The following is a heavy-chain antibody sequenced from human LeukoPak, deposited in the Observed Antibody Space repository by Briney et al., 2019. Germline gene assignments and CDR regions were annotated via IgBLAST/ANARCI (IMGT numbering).Heavy chain of an antibody. J-gene: IGHJ4*02. CDR2: IKQDGSDK. CDR1: GFRFSSYW. D-gene: IGHD1-26*01. CDR3: ARDVDTRSGVVY. Sequence: PGGSLRLSCAASGFRFSSYWMHWVRQAPGKGLEWVASIKQDGSDKYYVDSVKGRFTISRDNSKNTLYLQMNSLRAEDTAVYYCARDVDTRSGVVYWGQGTLVTVSS. V-gene: IGHV3-7*01.